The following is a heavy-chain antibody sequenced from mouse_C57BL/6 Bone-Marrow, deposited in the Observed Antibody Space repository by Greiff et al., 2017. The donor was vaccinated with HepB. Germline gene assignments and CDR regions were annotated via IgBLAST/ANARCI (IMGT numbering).Heavy chain of an antibody. D-gene: IGHD2-2*01. V-gene: IGHV1-26*01. J-gene: IGHJ2*01. Sequence: EVQLQQSGPELVKPGASVKISCKASGYTFTDYYMNWVKQSHGKSLEWIGDINPNNGGTSYNQKFKGKATLTVDKSSSTAYMELRSLTSEDSAVYYCARVWLDYFDYWGQGTTLTVSS. CDR2: INPNNGGT. CDR1: GYTFTDYY. CDR3: ARVWLDYFDY.